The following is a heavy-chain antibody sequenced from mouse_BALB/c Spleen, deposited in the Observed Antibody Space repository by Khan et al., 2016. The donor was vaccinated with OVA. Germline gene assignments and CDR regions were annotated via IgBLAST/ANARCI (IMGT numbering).Heavy chain of an antibody. D-gene: IGHD1-1*01. CDR3: VNHGSSSAWFTY. CDR2: INPSTDYT. CDR1: GYTFTNYW. J-gene: IGHJ3*01. V-gene: IGHV1-7*01. Sequence: QVQLKQSGAELAKPGASVKMSCKASGYTFTNYWMHWVKQRPGQGLEWIGYINPSTDYTEYNQKFKDKATLTADKSSRTAYMQLSSLTSEDSAVYYCVNHGSSSAWFTYWGQGTLVTVAA.